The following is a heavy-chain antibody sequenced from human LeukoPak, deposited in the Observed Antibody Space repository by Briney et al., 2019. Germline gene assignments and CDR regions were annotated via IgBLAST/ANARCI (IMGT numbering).Heavy chain of an antibody. CDR2: IIPIFGTA. J-gene: IGHJ6*02. D-gene: IGHD1-14*01. V-gene: IGHV1-69*13. CDR3: ARGNHLPRIGIVLYYYYGMDV. CDR1: GGTFSSYA. Sequence: ASVKVSCKASGGTFSSYAIGWVRQAPGQGLEWMGGIIPIFGTANYAQKFQGRVTITADESTSTAYMELSSLRSEDTAGYYCARGNHLPRIGIVLYYYYGMDVWGQGTTVTVSS.